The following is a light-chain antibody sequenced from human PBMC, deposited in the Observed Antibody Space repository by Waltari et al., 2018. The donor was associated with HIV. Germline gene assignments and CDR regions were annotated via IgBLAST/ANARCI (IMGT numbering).Light chain of an antibody. CDR2: WAS. J-gene: IGKJ2*03. CDR3: QQYYSASRS. CDR1: QSILFGSNNENY. V-gene: IGKV4-1*01. Sequence: GPTYTPRSLPVSLSERDTITCRYRQSILFGSNNENYLAWYQQRPGQPPKLLTYWASTREAGVPDRFSGSGSGTNFTLTISSLQAEDVAVYYCQQYYSASRSFGQGTKLEIK.